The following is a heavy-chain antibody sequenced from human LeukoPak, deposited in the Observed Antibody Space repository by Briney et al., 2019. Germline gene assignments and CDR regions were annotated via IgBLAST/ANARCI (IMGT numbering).Heavy chain of an antibody. J-gene: IGHJ4*02. D-gene: IGHD3-10*01. CDR1: GFTFSSYA. CDR2: ISGGGSGT. V-gene: IGHV3-23*01. CDR3: ATDGSGSYYKY. Sequence: GGSLRLSCAASGFTFSSYAMSWVRQAPGKGLEWVSTISGGGSGTYYADSVKGRITISRDNSKNTLYLQMNSLRAEDTAVYYCATDGSGSYYKYWGQGTLVTVSS.